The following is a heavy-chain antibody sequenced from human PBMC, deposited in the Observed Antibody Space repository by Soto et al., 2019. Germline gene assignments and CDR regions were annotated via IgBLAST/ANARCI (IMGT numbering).Heavy chain of an antibody. CDR1: GFTFSSHN. Sequence: PVGSLRLSCAASGFTFSSHNMNWVRQAPGKGLEWVSSISSSGSYIYYADSLKGRFTISRDNAKSSLFLQMNSLRAEDTAMYYCARDSPGDNGCIDQWGRGSLVTVSS. J-gene: IGHJ4*02. D-gene: IGHD4-17*01. V-gene: IGHV3-21*01. CDR3: ARDSPGDNGCIDQ. CDR2: ISSSGSYI.